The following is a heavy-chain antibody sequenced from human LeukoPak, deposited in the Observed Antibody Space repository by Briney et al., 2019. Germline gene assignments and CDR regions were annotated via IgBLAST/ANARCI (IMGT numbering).Heavy chain of an antibody. CDR2: INTDGSST. Sequence: GGSLRLSCAASGFTFSSYWTHWVRQAPGKGLVWVSRINTDGSSTSYADSVKGRFTISRDNAKNTLYLQMNSLRAEDTAVYYCARVLPQDWYFDLWGRGTLVTVSS. V-gene: IGHV3-74*01. CDR1: GFTFSSYW. CDR3: ARVLPQDWYFDL. J-gene: IGHJ2*01.